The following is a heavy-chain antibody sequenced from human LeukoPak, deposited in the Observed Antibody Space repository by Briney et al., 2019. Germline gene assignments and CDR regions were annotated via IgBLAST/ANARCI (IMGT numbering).Heavy chain of an antibody. J-gene: IGHJ4*02. CDR3: ASLEVGATTADFDY. V-gene: IGHV1-2*02. CDR1: GYTFTGYY. Sequence: ASVKVSCKASGYTFTGYYMHWVRQAPGQGLEWMGWINPNSGGTNYAQKFQGRVTMTRDTSISTAYMELSRLRSDDTAVYYCASLEVGATTADFDYWGQGTRVTVSS. CDR2: INPNSGGT. D-gene: IGHD1-26*01.